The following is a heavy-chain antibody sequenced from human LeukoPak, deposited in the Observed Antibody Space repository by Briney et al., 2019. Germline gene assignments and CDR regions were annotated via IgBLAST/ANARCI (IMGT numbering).Heavy chain of an antibody. Sequence: PGGSLRLSCAASGFTFNTYSMNWVRQAPGKGLEWVAFIRYDGSNKYYADSVKGRFTISRDNSKNTLYLQMNSLRAEDTAVYYCAKGNNWFDPWGQGTLVTVSS. J-gene: IGHJ5*02. V-gene: IGHV3-30*02. CDR1: GFTFNTYS. CDR3: AKGNNWFDP. CDR2: IRYDGSNK.